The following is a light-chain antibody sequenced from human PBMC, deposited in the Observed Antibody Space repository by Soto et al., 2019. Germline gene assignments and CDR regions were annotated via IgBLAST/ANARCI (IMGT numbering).Light chain of an antibody. CDR2: EGS. Sequence: QSALTQPASVSGSPGQSITISCTGTSSDVGSYNLVSWYQQHPGKAPKLMIYEGSKRPSGVSNRFSGSKSGNTAYLTISGLQAEDEADYYCCSYAGSREVFGTGTKLTVL. J-gene: IGLJ1*01. V-gene: IGLV2-23*01. CDR3: CSYAGSREV. CDR1: SSDVGSYNL.